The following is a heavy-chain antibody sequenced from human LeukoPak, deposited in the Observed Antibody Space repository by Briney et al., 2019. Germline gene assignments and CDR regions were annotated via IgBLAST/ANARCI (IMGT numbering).Heavy chain of an antibody. CDR3: ASYALGNAFDI. J-gene: IGHJ3*02. Sequence: SETLSLTCTVSGGSISSYYWSWIRQPPGKGLEWVGYIYYSGSTNYNPSLKSRVTISVDTSKNQFSLKLSSVTAADTAVYYCASYALGNAFDIWGQGTMVTVSS. D-gene: IGHD3-16*01. CDR1: GGSISSYY. V-gene: IGHV4-59*01. CDR2: IYYSGST.